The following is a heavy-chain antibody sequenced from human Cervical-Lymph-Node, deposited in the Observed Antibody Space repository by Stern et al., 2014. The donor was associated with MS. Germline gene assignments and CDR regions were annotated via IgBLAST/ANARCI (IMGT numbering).Heavy chain of an antibody. J-gene: IGHJ4*02. V-gene: IGHV3-30*18. CDR1: GFTFSTYG. D-gene: IGHD6-19*01. Sequence: VQLGESGGGVVQPGRSLRLSCAGSGFTFSTYGMHCVRQAPGKGLEWVALISHDGSKKYYVDSVKGRFTISRDNSKNTMYVHMNSLRDEDTAVYYCAKDRGSGWSLDYWGQGTLVIVSS. CDR3: AKDRGSGWSLDY. CDR2: ISHDGSKK.